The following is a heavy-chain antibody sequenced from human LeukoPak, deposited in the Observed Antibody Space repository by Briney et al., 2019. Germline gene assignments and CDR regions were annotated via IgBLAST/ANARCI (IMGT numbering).Heavy chain of an antibody. CDR2: ISSNGGST. J-gene: IGHJ4*02. D-gene: IGHD2-2*01. Sequence: GGSLRLSCAASGFTFSSYAMHWVRQAPGKGLEYVSAISSNGGSTYYANSVKGRFTISRDNSKNTLYLQMGSLRAEDMAVYYCARDSRVVPAAGYYFDYWGQGTLVTVSS. V-gene: IGHV3-64*01. CDR1: GFTFSSYA. CDR3: ARDSRVVPAAGYYFDY.